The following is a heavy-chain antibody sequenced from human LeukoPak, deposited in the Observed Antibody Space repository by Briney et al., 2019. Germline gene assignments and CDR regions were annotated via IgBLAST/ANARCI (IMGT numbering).Heavy chain of an antibody. CDR2: INNDGSGI. V-gene: IGHV3-74*01. CDR1: GFTFSKYR. J-gene: IGHJ5*02. Sequence: GGSLRLSCAASGFTFSKYRMHWVRQAPGKGLVWISRINNDGSGIIYAGSVKGRFSISRDNAKDTLYLQMNSLRVEDAAVYFCASQPYCDSGGCHRWFDPWGQGTLVTVSS. CDR3: ASQPYCDSGGCHRWFDP. D-gene: IGHD2-15*01.